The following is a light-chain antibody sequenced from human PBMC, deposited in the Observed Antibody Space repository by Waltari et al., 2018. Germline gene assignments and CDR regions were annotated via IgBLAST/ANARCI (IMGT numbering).Light chain of an antibody. Sequence: EIVLTQSPGTLSLSPGERATLSCKASQGVSSSLAWYQQKPVQAPRRLIYGASNRSTGIPDRFSGSGSGTDLTLTISRLEPEDFVVYYCQQYGSSPHTFGQGTKLEIK. V-gene: IGKV3-20*01. CDR1: QGVSSS. CDR3: QQYGSSPHT. CDR2: GAS. J-gene: IGKJ2*01.